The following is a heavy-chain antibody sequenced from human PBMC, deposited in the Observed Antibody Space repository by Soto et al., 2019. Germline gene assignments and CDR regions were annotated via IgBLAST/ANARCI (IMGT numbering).Heavy chain of an antibody. J-gene: IGHJ4*02. CDR1: GVTFSSYA. CDR3: AKDERGYSYGLFDY. CDR2: ISGSGGST. D-gene: IGHD5-18*01. V-gene: IGHV3-23*01. Sequence: EVQLLESGGGLVQPGGSLRLSCAASGVTFSSYAMSWVRQAPGKGLEWVSAISGSGGSTYYADSVKGRFTISRDNSKNTLYLQMNSLRAEDPAVYYCAKDERGYSYGLFDYWGQGTLVTVSS.